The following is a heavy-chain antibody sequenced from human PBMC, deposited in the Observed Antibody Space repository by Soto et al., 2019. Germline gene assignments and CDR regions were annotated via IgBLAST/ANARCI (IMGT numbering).Heavy chain of an antibody. V-gene: IGHV2-5*02. CDR1: GFSLTTRGVG. J-gene: IGHJ4*02. D-gene: IGHD3-22*01. CDR3: ASSSGYRIFDC. Sequence: QITLKESGPTLVKPTQTLTLTCTFSGFSLTTRGVGVGWIRQPPGKALEWLALIFWDDDKRYSPSLKSRLTITKDTSKTQVVLTMTNMDPVDTATYYCASSSGYRIFDCWGQGTLVTVSS. CDR2: IFWDDDK.